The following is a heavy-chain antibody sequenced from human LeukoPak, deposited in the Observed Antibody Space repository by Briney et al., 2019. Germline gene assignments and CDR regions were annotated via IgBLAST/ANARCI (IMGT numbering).Heavy chain of an antibody. J-gene: IGHJ3*02. Sequence: GGSLRLSCAASGFTFSSYAMSWVRQAPGKGLEWVSAISGSGGSTYYADSVKGRFTISRDNSKNTLSLQMNSLRAEDTAVYYCAKDLAVAGTADAFDIWGQGTMVTVSS. CDR2: ISGSGGST. V-gene: IGHV3-23*01. CDR3: AKDLAVAGTADAFDI. D-gene: IGHD6-19*01. CDR1: GFTFSSYA.